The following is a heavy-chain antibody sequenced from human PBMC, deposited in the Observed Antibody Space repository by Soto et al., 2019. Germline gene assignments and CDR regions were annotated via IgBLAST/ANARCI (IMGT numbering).Heavy chain of an antibody. CDR1: GGSISSSSYY. J-gene: IGHJ5*02. CDR2: IYYSGSI. D-gene: IGHD6-19*01. CDR3: ARQSSGWYNWFDP. V-gene: IGHV4-39*01. Sequence: QLQLQESGPGLVKPSETLSLTCSVSGGSISSSSYYWGWIRQPPGKGLEWIGSIYYSGSIYYNPSLKSRVFLSVDTSKNQFSLKLSSVTAADTADCARQSSGWYNWFDPWGQGTLVTVSS.